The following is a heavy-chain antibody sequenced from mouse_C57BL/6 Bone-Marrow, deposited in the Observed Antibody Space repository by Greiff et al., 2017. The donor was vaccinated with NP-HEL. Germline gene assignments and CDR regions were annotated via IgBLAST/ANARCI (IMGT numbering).Heavy chain of an antibody. CDR2: INPNNGGT. CDR1: GYTFTDYN. Sequence: VQLQQSGPELVKPGASVKIPCKASGYTFTDYNMDWVKQSHGKSLEWIGDINPNNGGTIYNQKFKGKATLTVDKSSSTAYMELRSLTSEDTAVYYCARERISGYDPFAYWGQGTLVTVSA. CDR3: ARERISGYDPFAY. D-gene: IGHD2-2*01. V-gene: IGHV1-18*01. J-gene: IGHJ3*01.